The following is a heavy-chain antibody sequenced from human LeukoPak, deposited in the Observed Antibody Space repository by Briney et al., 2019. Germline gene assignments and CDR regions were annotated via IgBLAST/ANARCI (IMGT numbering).Heavy chain of an antibody. Sequence: SETLSLTCAVYGGSFSGYYWSWIRQPPGKGLEWIGEINHSGSTNYNPSLKSRVTISVDTSKNQFSLKLSSVTAADRAVYYCARLGAYYDFWSGYYTDYWGQGTLVTVSS. CDR1: GGSFSGYY. D-gene: IGHD3-3*01. V-gene: IGHV4-34*01. J-gene: IGHJ4*02. CDR2: INHSGST. CDR3: ARLGAYYDFWSGYYTDY.